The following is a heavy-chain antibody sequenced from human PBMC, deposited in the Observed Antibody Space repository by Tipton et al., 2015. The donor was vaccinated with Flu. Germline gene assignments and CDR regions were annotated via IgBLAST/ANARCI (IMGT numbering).Heavy chain of an antibody. V-gene: IGHV4-38-2*01. CDR2: VHQTGGP. Sequence: TLSLTCSVSGDSIGSPYFWGWIRQPPGEGLEWIGNVHQTGGPYYNPSLRRRVTIGVDRATNQYSRRLPSVTAADTAVYYCARREYSNYVSEPKSWFDPSGQGTLVTVSS. CDR3: ARREYSNYVSEPKSWFDP. D-gene: IGHD6-6*01. CDR1: GDSIGSPYF. J-gene: IGHJ5*02.